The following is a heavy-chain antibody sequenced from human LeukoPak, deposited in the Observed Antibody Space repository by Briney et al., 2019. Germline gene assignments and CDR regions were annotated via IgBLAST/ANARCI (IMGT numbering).Heavy chain of an antibody. V-gene: IGHV5-51*01. CDR1: GYSFTSYW. Sequence: GESLKISCQGSGYSFTSYWVGWVRQMPGKGLKWMGIIYPADSDTRYSPSFQGRVTISADTSTSTAYLQWSRLKASDTAMYYCARSEVAAAGPYYKYYYGMDAWGQGTMVTVSS. CDR2: IYPADSDT. CDR3: ARSEVAAAGPYYKYYYGMDA. D-gene: IGHD6-13*01. J-gene: IGHJ6*02.